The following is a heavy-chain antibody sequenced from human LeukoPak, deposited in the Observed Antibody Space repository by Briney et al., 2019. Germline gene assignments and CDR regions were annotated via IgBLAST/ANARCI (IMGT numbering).Heavy chain of an antibody. CDR3: ARDNYYYYMDV. J-gene: IGHJ6*03. Sequence: GGSLRLSCAASGFTFSSHWMHWVRQAPGKGLEWVSVIYSGGSTYYADSVKGRFTISRDNSKNTLYLQMNSLRAEDTAVYYCARDNYYYYMDVWGKGTTVTISS. CDR2: IYSGGST. V-gene: IGHV3-66*01. CDR1: GFTFSSHW.